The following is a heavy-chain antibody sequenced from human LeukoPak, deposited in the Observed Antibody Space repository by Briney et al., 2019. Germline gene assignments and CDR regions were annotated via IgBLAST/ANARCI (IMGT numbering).Heavy chain of an antibody. V-gene: IGHV3-30*02. CDR1: GFTFSNYG. J-gene: IGHJ3*02. Sequence: GGSLRLSCAASGFTFSNYGMHWVRQAPGKGLEWVAFVRYDGSNEYYADSVKGRFTISRDNAKNSLYLQMNSLRAEDTAVYYCASFSAFDIWGQGTMVTVSS. CDR2: VRYDGSNE. CDR3: ASFSAFDI.